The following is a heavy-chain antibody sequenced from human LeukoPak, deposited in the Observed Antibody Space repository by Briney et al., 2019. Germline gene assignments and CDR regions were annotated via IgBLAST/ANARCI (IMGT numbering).Heavy chain of an antibody. V-gene: IGHV3-30*02. CDR2: IRYDGSNK. Sequence: PGGSLRLSCAASGFTFHYYAMTWVRQAPGKGLEWVAFIRYDGSNKYYADSVKGRFTISRDNSKNTLYLQMNSLRAEDTAVYYCAKAGIYFDYWGQGTLVTVSS. J-gene: IGHJ4*02. CDR3: AKAGIYFDY. CDR1: GFTFHYYA. D-gene: IGHD1-1*01.